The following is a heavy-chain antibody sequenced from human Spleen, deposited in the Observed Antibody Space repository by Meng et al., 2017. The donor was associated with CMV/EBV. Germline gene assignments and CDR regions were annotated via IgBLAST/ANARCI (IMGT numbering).Heavy chain of an antibody. CDR1: GFTVSTTY. J-gene: IGHJ1*01. V-gene: IGHV3-66*01. Sequence: GESLKISCAVSGFTVSTTYMSWVRQAPGKGLEWVSTIYSVGNTYYADSVKGRFTISRDNAKNTLYLQMNSLRAEDTAVYYCASPVAGNIEYFQHWGQGTLVTVSS. D-gene: IGHD6-19*01. CDR3: ASPVAGNIEYFQH. CDR2: IYSVGNT.